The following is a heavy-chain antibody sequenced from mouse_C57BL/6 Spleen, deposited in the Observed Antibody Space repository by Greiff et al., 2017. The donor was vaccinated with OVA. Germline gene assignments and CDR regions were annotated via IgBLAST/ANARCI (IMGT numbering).Heavy chain of an antibody. V-gene: IGHV3-6*01. D-gene: IGHD1-1*01. CDR3: ARVTTVPYYYAMDY. CDR2: ISYDGSN. Sequence: VQLKESGPGLVKPSQSLSLTCSVTGYSITSGYYWNWIRQFPGNKLEWMGYISYDGSNNYNPSLKNRISITRDTSKNQFFLKLNSVTTEDTATYYCARVTTVPYYYAMDYWGQGTSVTVSS. CDR1: GYSITSGYY. J-gene: IGHJ4*01.